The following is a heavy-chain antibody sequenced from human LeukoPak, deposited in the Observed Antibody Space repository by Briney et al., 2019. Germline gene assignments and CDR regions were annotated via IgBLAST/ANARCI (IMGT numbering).Heavy chain of an antibody. Sequence: GGSLRLSCTTSGFIFNTYEFNWVRQAPGKGLEWVSHIGTGGSPIYHADSVKGRFTISRDDARQSLYLQMESLRVEDTAIYFCASGLVIDYWGQGTLVTVSS. CDR3: ASGLVIDY. J-gene: IGHJ4*02. V-gene: IGHV3-48*03. CDR2: IGTGGSPI. CDR1: GFIFNTYE. D-gene: IGHD3/OR15-3a*01.